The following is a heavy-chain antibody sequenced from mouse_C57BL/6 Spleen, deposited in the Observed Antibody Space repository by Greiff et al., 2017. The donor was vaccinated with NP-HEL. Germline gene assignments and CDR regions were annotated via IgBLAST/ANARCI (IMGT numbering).Heavy chain of an antibody. CDR1: GYAFSSSW. CDR2: IYPGDGDT. D-gene: IGHD2-4*01. Sequence: VQLQQSGPELVKPGASVKISCKASGYAFSSSWMNWVKQRPGKGLEWIGRIYPGDGDTNYNGKFKGKATLTADKSSSTAYMQLSSLTSEDSAVYFCARWGYDYDPFAYWGQGTLVTVSA. CDR3: ARWGYDYDPFAY. J-gene: IGHJ3*01. V-gene: IGHV1-82*01.